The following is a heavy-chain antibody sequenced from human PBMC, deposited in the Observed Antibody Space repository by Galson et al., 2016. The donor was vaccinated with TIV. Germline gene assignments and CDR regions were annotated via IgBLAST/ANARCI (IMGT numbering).Heavy chain of an antibody. Sequence: SLRLSCAVSGFTFSDFYMTWVRQAPGKGLQWVSYISDSGSNIYYADSVKGRFTISRDNAKNSLYLQMNSLRAEDSVVYYCVREHRCDWNYFYYYYMDAWGKGTTVTVSS. CDR1: GFTFSDFY. J-gene: IGHJ6*03. V-gene: IGHV3-11*04. D-gene: IGHD1-1*01. CDR3: VREHRCDWNYFYYYYMDA. CDR2: ISDSGSNI.